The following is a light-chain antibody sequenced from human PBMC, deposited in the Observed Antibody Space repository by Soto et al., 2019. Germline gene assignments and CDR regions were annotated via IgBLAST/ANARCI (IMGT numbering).Light chain of an antibody. J-gene: IGKJ1*01. CDR1: QSLRLIKGTNY. Sequence: DIVMTQSPLSLPFTLEEPASISCRPIQSLRLIKGTNYLDWYLQKPGQSPQLLIYLGSNRASGVPDRFSGSGSGTDFTLKISRVEAEDVGVYYCMQPLQSWTFGQGTKVEIK. V-gene: IGKV2-28*01. CDR2: LGS. CDR3: MQPLQSWT.